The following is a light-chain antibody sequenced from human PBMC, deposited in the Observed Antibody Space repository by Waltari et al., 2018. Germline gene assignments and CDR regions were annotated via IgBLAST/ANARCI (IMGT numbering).Light chain of an antibody. CDR1: NIGSKS. CDR2: DDS. CDR3: QVWDSSSDHRV. V-gene: IGLV3-21*03. Sequence: SYVLTQPPSVSVAPGKTARITCGGNNIGSKSVHWYQQKPGQATVLVVYDDSDRPSGVPGRVSGANAGNTATLTISRVEAGDEADYYCQVWDSSSDHRVFGGGTKLTVL. J-gene: IGLJ2*01.